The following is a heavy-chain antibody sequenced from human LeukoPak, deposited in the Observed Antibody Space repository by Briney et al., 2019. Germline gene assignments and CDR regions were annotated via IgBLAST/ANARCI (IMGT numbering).Heavy chain of an antibody. D-gene: IGHD6-19*01. Sequence: GGSLRLSCAASGFTFSSYAMHWVRQAPGKGLEWVAVISYGGSNKYYADSVKGRFTISRDNSKNTLYLQMNSLRAEDTAVYYCAREAESAVAGSYYFDYWGQGTLVTVPS. CDR2: ISYGGSNK. J-gene: IGHJ4*02. V-gene: IGHV3-30*04. CDR3: AREAESAVAGSYYFDY. CDR1: GFTFSSYA.